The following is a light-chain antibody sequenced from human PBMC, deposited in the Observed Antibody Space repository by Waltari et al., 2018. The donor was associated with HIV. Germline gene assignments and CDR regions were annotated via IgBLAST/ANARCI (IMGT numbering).Light chain of an antibody. CDR3: CSCPRSGIRYV. V-gene: IGLV2-23*02. J-gene: IGLJ1*01. Sequence: QSALTQPASVSGSPGQSITISCTGTSSNVGSDDLVSWYQQHPGEAPNLIIYEVTKRPSGVCNRFSGSKCGNTASLTISGLQAEDEADYYCCSCPRSGIRYVFGTGTKVTVL. CDR1: SSNVGSDDL. CDR2: EVT.